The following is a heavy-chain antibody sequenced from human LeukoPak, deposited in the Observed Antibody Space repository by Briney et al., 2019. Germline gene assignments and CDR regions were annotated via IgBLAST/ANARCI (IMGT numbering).Heavy chain of an antibody. CDR3: ARDSGYYNY. CDR1: GGSISSGSYY. D-gene: IGHD3-22*01. Sequence: SETLSLTCTVSGGSISSGSYYWSWIRQPAGQGLEWIGRIYTSGSTNYNPSLKSRVTMSVDTSKNQFSLKLSSVTAADTAVYYCARDSGYYNYWGQGTLVTVSS. CDR2: IYTSGST. J-gene: IGHJ4*02. V-gene: IGHV4-61*02.